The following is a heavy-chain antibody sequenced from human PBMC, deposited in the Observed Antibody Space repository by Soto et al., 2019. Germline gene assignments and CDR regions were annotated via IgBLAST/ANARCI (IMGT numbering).Heavy chain of an antibody. D-gene: IGHD3-3*01. CDR2: ISSSSIYI. V-gene: IGHV3-21*01. Sequence: EVQLVESGGGLVKPGGSLRVSCAASGFTFSNYIMNWVRQAPGKGLEWVSAISSSSIYIYYADSVKGRFTISRDNARQSLYLQLNSLGAEDTAVYYCARANYDFWSGYSNYYGMDVWGQGTTVTVSS. CDR3: ARANYDFWSGYSNYYGMDV. J-gene: IGHJ6*02. CDR1: GFTFSNYI.